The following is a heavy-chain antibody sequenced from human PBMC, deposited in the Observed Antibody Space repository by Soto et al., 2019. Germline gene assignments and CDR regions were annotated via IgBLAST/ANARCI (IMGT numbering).Heavy chain of an antibody. Sequence: QVQLVQSGAEVRKPGASVKISCKASGYTFTSYDIHWLRQAPRQRLEWMGWINGGAGDTRYSVNFQGRVTFTRDTAATTAFMDLSSLSSADTAIYYCARGPSRMAAETQLDPWVQGTLVTVSS. CDR2: INGGAGDT. J-gene: IGHJ5*02. CDR3: ARGPSRMAAETQLDP. CDR1: GYTFTSYD. D-gene: IGHD1-1*01. V-gene: IGHV1-3*01.